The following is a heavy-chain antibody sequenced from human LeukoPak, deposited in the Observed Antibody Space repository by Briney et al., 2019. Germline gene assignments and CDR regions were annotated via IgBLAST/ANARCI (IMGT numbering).Heavy chain of an antibody. CDR3: ARCPHPDDYVDY. Sequence: SETLSLTCAVYGGSFSGYYWSWIRQHPGKGLEWIGYIYYSGSTYYNPSLKSRVTISVDTSKNQFSLKLSSVTAADTAVYYCARCPHPDDYVDYWGQGTLVTVSS. J-gene: IGHJ4*02. CDR1: GGSFSGYY. V-gene: IGHV4-31*11. CDR2: IYYSGST.